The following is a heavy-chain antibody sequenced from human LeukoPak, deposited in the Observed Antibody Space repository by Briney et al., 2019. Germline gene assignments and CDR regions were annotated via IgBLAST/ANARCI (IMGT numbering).Heavy chain of an antibody. CDR2: IYYSGST. Sequence: SETLSLTCTVSGGSISSSSYYWGWIRQPPEKGLEWIGSIYYSGSTNYNPSLKSRVTIAVDKSKNQFSLKLTSVTAADTAVYYCARGPGGEYKDDALDIWGQGTMVTVSS. CDR3: ARGPGGEYKDDALDI. J-gene: IGHJ3*02. D-gene: IGHD2/OR15-2a*01. V-gene: IGHV4-39*07. CDR1: GGSISSSSYY.